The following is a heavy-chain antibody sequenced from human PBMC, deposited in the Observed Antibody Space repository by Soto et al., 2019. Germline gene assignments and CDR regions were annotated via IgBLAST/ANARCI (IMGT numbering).Heavy chain of an antibody. CDR1: GFTFSDYY. J-gene: IGHJ4*02. Sequence: LRLSCAASGFTFSDYYMSWIRQAPGKGLEWLSYISSSSSYTNYADSVKGRFTISRDNAKNSLFLQMNSLRADDTAVYYCARDLSSSSTNYFDSWGQGTLVTVSS. CDR2: ISSSSSYT. V-gene: IGHV3-11*06. CDR3: ARDLSSSSTNYFDS.